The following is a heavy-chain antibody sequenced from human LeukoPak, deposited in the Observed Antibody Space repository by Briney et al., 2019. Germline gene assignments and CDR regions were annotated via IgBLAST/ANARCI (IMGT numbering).Heavy chain of an antibody. CDR1: GFTFSSYS. CDR3: AASPPGGPIDY. Sequence: GGSLRLSRAASGFTFSSYSVNWVRQAPGKGLEWVSIISRDGRTIIYADSVKGRFTISRDNARNSLYLQMNSLRAEDTAVYFCAASPPGGPIDYWGQGSLVSVSS. CDR2: ISRDGRTI. D-gene: IGHD3-16*01. J-gene: IGHJ4*02. V-gene: IGHV3-21*01.